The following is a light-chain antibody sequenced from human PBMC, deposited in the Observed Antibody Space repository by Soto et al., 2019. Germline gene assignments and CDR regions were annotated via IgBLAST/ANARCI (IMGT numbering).Light chain of an antibody. Sequence: EIVMTQSPATLSVSPGARATLSCRESQSVSSKLAWYQQNPDQTPNLLIDVASTRATGIPARFSGSGSGTEFTLTISSLESEDFAVYYCQQYHVWPLTFGGGTKVEFK. CDR3: QQYHVWPLT. CDR1: QSVSSK. J-gene: IGKJ4*01. V-gene: IGKV3-15*01. CDR2: VAS.